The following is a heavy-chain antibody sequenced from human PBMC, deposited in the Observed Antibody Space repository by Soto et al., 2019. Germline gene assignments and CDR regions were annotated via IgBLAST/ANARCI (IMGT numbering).Heavy chain of an antibody. CDR3: ARAFSDAFDL. V-gene: IGHV3-11*01. Sequence: GGSLRLSCAASGFTFSDYYMTWIRQAPGKGLEWVSYISSSGTGIYYADSVRGRFTISRDNAKNSLYLQMSSLRAEETAVYYCARAFSDAFDLWGQGTMVTVSS. CDR2: ISSSGTGI. CDR1: GFTFSDYY. J-gene: IGHJ3*01.